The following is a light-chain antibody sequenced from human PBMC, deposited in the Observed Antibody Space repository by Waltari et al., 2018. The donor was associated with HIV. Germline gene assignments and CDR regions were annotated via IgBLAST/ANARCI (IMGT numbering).Light chain of an antibody. J-gene: IGKJ4*01. CDR1: QSVLYSSNNTNY. CDR3: QQYYSTPLT. Sequence: DLVMTQSPDSLAVSLGERATINCKYSQSVLYSSNNTNYLAWYQQKPGQPPKLLIYWASTRQSGVPYRFSGSRSGTDFTLTISSLQAEDVAVYYCQQYYSTPLTFGGGTTVEIK. V-gene: IGKV4-1*01. CDR2: WAS.